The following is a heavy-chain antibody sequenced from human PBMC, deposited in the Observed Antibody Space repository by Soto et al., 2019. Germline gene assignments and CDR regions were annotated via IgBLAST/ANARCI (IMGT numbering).Heavy chain of an antibody. Sequence: SETLSLTCAVSGGSISSGGYSWSWIRQPPGKGLEWIGYIYHSGSTYYNPSLKSRVTISVDRSKNQFSLKLSSVTAADTAVYYCASTIVRGVMALRYWGQRTLVTVSS. CDR3: ASTIVRGVMALRY. J-gene: IGHJ1*01. V-gene: IGHV4-30-2*01. CDR1: GGSISSGGYS. D-gene: IGHD3-10*01. CDR2: IYHSGST.